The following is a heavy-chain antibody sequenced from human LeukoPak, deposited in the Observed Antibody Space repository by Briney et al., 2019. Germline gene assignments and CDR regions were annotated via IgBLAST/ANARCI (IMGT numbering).Heavy chain of an antibody. Sequence: ASVKVSCKASGYTFTSYYMHWVRQAPGQGLEWMGIINPSGGSTSYAQKFQGRVTMTRDTSTSTVYMELSSLRSEDTAVYYCARDLGGVGDSSSNWFDPWGQGTLVTVSS. D-gene: IGHD6-6*01. CDR2: INPSGGST. V-gene: IGHV1-46*01. J-gene: IGHJ5*02. CDR3: ARDLGGVGDSSSNWFDP. CDR1: GYTFTSYY.